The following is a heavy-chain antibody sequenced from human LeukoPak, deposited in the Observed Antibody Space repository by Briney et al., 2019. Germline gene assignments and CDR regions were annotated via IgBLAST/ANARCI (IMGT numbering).Heavy chain of an antibody. Sequence: GGSLRLSCAASGFTFSSYSMNWVRQAPGKGLEWVSSISSSSSYIYYADSVKGRFTISRDNAKISLYLQMNSLRAEDTAVYYCARAYYYDSSGSRTFEYWGQGTLVTVSS. CDR2: ISSSSSYI. D-gene: IGHD3-22*01. CDR3: ARAYYYDSSGSRTFEY. J-gene: IGHJ4*02. V-gene: IGHV3-21*01. CDR1: GFTFSSYS.